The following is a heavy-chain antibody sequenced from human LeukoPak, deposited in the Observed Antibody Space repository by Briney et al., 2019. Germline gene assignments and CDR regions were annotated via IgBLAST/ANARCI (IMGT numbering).Heavy chain of an antibody. CDR3: ARELTGNYFDY. D-gene: IGHD1-20*01. J-gene: IGHJ4*02. CDR1: GYTFTGYY. Sequence: ASVKVSCKASGYTFTGYYLHWVRQAPGQGLEWMGWINPNSGDTKYAQKFQGRVTMTRDTSISTAYMELSRLRSDDTAVYYCARELTGNYFDYWGQGTLVTVSS. V-gene: IGHV1-2*02. CDR2: INPNSGDT.